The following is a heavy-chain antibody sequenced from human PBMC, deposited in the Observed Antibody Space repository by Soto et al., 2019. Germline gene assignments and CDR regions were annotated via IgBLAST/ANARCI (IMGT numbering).Heavy chain of an antibody. Sequence: PGGSLRLSCTSPGFTFRTYTMNWVRQAPGKGLEWVSGIRGFSPYTFYAESVKGRFTISRDNAKNSLFLQMNSLRAEDTAVYYCARDRGYDAHDFYYNAMDVWGQGTTVTVSS. D-gene: IGHD2-15*01. CDR3: ARDRGYDAHDFYYNAMDV. J-gene: IGHJ6*02. CDR2: IRGFSPYT. CDR1: GFTFRTYT. V-gene: IGHV3-21*01.